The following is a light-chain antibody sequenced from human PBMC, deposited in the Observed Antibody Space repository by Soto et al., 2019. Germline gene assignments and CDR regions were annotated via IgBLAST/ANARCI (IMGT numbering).Light chain of an antibody. CDR1: QGIGNA. V-gene: IGKV1-6*01. CDR2: EAS. CDR3: LQDYVYPWT. J-gene: IGKJ1*01. Sequence: AIQVTQSPSSLSASVGDRVTISCRASQGIGNALGWYQQKPGKAPNLLIYEASTLQTGVVSRFSGSGSGTDFTPTISSLQPEDFATDYCLQDYVYPWTFGQGTKVEVK.